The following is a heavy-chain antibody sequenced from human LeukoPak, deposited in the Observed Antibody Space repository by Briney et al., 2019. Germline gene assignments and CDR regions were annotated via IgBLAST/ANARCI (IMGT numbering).Heavy chain of an antibody. CDR1: GGYFSGYY. J-gene: IGHJ4*02. D-gene: IGHD3-16*01. CDR3: GRGSSSDEAYFDY. Sequence: SETLSLACAVYGGYFSGYYWSWIRQPPGKGLEWSGEINNSGSTNYNPSLKSRVTISVDTSKNKFSRKLSSVTAADTAVYFCGRGSSSDEAYFDYWAQGTLVPVS. V-gene: IGHV4-34*01. CDR2: INNSGST.